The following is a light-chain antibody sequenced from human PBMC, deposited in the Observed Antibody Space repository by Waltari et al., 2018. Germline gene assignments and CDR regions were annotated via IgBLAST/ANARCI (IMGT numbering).Light chain of an antibody. J-gene: IGLJ2*01. Sequence: SSELSQPPSISVSPGQTASIICSGDKLGDAYTSWYQQKPGQSPLLLIYQDNKRPSGNPERFSGCNSGNTAALTISETQALDEADYYCQAWNTFMLFGGGTKLTVL. CDR3: QAWNTFML. CDR2: QDN. V-gene: IGLV3-1*01. CDR1: KLGDAY.